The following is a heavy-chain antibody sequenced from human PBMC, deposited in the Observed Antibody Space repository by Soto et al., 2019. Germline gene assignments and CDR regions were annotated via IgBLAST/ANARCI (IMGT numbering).Heavy chain of an antibody. D-gene: IGHD5-18*01. J-gene: IGHJ4*02. CDR2: INNDGSST. CDR3: ARDVQLQSFDY. CDR1: GFTFSSYW. V-gene: IGHV3-74*01. Sequence: EVQLVESGGGLVQPGGSLRLSCAASGFTFSSYWMHWVRQAPGKGLVWVSRINNDGSSTSYADSVKGRFTASRDNAKNTLYLQLNSLRAEDTAVYFCARDVQLQSFDYWGQGTLVTVSS.